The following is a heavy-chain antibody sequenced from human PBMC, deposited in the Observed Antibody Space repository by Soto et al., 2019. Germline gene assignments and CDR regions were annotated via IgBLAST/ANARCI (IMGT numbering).Heavy chain of an antibody. CDR3: AKDRVYGDSFPFDG. Sequence: EVQLLEAGGGFVQPGGSLRLSCAASGFTFDNYGMSWVRQAPGKGLEWVSAIIGNGDMTYYADSVKGRFTISRDNSKNSLYLQRIILRGEDMAIYYCAKDRVYGDSFPFDGWGQGTLVTVSS. D-gene: IGHD4-17*01. CDR1: GFTFDNYG. J-gene: IGHJ5*02. V-gene: IGHV3-23*01. CDR2: IIGNGDMT.